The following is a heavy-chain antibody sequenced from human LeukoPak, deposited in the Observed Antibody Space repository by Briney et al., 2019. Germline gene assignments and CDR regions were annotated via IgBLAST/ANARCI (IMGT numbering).Heavy chain of an antibody. V-gene: IGHV4-31*03. J-gene: IGHJ5*02. CDR3: ARGDIITIFGVVIQNWFDP. D-gene: IGHD3-3*01. CDR1: GGSISSGGYC. Sequence: PSETLSITCTVCGGSISSGGYCWSWIRQHPGKGLEWIGYIYCSGSTYYNPSLKSRVTISVDTSKNQFSLKLSSVTAADTAVYYCARGDIITIFGVVIQNWFDPWGQGTLVTVSS. CDR2: IYCSGST.